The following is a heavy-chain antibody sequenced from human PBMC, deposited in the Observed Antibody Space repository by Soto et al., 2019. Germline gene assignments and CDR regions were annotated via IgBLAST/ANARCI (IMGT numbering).Heavy chain of an antibody. CDR1: GFTFSSYP. Sequence: GGSLRLACAASGFTFSSYPVHWVRQPPGKGLEWVAVISYDGSNKYYADSVKGRFTISRDNSKNTLYLQMNSLRAEDKAVYYCAKAVGYTLFGVLYYYYYGMDVWGQGTTVTVSS. CDR2: ISYDGSNK. J-gene: IGHJ6*02. D-gene: IGHD3-3*01. CDR3: AKAVGYTLFGVLYYYYYGMDV. V-gene: IGHV3-30-3*01.